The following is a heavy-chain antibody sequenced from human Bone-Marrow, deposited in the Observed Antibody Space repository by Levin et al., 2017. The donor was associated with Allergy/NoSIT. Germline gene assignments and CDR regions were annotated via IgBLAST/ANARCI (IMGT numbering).Heavy chain of an antibody. V-gene: IGHV4-31*03. J-gene: IGHJ4*02. Sequence: SETLSLTCTVSGASFSSGGYYWTWIRLHPGKGLEWIGYIYNSGTTYYNPSLKGRVSISVETSERHFSLRLSSLTAADTGVYYCAKSSSGFIKFDSWGQGILVTVSS. CDR1: GASFSSGGYY. D-gene: IGHD6-19*01. CDR3: AKSSSGFIKFDS. CDR2: IYNSGTT.